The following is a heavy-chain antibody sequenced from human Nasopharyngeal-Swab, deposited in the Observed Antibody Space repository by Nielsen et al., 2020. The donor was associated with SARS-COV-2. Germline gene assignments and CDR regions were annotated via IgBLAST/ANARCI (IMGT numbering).Heavy chain of an antibody. V-gene: IGHV3-23*01. CDR3: AKGVRDQYQSRDYYYYYMDV. CDR2: ISGSGGST. CDR1: GFTFSSYA. J-gene: IGHJ6*03. Sequence: GESLKISCAASGFTFSSYAMSWVRQAPGKGLEWVSAISGSGGSTYYADSVKGRFTISRDNSKNTLYLQMNSLRAEDTAVYYCAKGVRDQYQSRDYYYYYMDVWGKGTTVTVSS. D-gene: IGHD2-2*01.